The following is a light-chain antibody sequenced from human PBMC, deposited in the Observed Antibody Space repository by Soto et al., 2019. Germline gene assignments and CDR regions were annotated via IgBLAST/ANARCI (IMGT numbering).Light chain of an antibody. CDR2: DSS. CDR3: QRYNNWPLT. Sequence: EIVLTQSPAALSVSPGERVTLSCRASQGIGDTLAWYQQKPGQTPRLLIYDSSTRVIGIPIRFSGSRSGTEFILTINGLQFEDFAVYYCQRYNNWPLTFGGGTKVEIK. CDR1: QGIGDT. J-gene: IGKJ4*01. V-gene: IGKV3-15*01.